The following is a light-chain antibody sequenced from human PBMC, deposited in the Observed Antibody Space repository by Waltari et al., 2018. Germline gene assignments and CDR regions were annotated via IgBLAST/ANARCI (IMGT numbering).Light chain of an antibody. Sequence: SYELTQPPSVSASPGQTARITCSGDALPKQYVYWYQQKSGQAPILVMYKDRERPSGIPERYSGSSSGTTVTLTISGVQAEDEADYYCQSGDNSGTNRVLFGGGTKLTVL. CDR3: QSGDNSGTNRVL. CDR2: KDR. V-gene: IGLV3-25*03. J-gene: IGLJ2*01. CDR1: ALPKQY.